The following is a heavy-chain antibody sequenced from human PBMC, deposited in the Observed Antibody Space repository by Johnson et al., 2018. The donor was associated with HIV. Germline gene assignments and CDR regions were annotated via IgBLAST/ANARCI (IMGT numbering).Heavy chain of an antibody. J-gene: IGHJ3*02. CDR3: ARDPANWGWQGAFYS. D-gene: IGHD7-27*01. CDR1: GFTFSSYW. Sequence: VQLVESGGGLVQPGGSLRLSCAASGFTFSSYWMSWVRQAPGKGLEWVANIKQDGSEKHYVDSVKGRFTISRDNAKNSLYLQMNSLRAEDTAVYYCARDPANWGWQGAFYSWGQGTMVTVSS. V-gene: IGHV3-7*01. CDR2: IKQDGSEK.